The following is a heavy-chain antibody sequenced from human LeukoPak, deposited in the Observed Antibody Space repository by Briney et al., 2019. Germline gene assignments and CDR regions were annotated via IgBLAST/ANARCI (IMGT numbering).Heavy chain of an antibody. CDR1: GFTVSSNY. V-gene: IGHV3-53*01. J-gene: IGHJ4*02. CDR2: IYSGGST. Sequence: GGSLRLSCAASGFTVSSNYMSWVRQAPGKGLEWVSVIYSGGSTYYADSVKGRFTISRDNSKNTLYLQMNSLRAEDTAVYYCARAITVGLFDYWGQGTLVTVSS. CDR3: ARAITVGLFDY. D-gene: IGHD4-23*01.